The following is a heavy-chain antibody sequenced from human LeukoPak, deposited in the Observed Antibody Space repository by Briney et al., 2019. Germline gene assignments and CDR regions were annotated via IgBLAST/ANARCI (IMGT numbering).Heavy chain of an antibody. Sequence: GESLKISYKGSGYIFTNYWIGPVRQMPGKGLEWLGIIYPGDSDTRYSPSFRGQVTFSADKSISTAYLQWSSLKASDTAMYYCARPSAYGEDAFDVWGQGTLVTVSS. CDR3: ARPSAYGEDAFDV. D-gene: IGHD2-21*01. CDR1: GYIFTNYW. CDR2: IYPGDSDT. J-gene: IGHJ3*01. V-gene: IGHV5-51*01.